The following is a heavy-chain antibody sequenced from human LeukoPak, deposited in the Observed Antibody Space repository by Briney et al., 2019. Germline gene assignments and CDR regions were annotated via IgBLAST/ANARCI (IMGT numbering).Heavy chain of an antibody. CDR1: GFSFSAYW. CDR2: ITSSGDIK. D-gene: IGHD3-10*01. CDR3: ARDIYGDEDFDY. Sequence: GGSLRLSCAASGFSFSAYWMTWVRQAPGTGLEWVSYITSSGDIKTYADPVKGRFTMSRDDAKNSVYLQMNSLRPEDTAVYYCARDIYGDEDFDYWGQGTLVSVSS. J-gene: IGHJ4*02. V-gene: IGHV3-48*04.